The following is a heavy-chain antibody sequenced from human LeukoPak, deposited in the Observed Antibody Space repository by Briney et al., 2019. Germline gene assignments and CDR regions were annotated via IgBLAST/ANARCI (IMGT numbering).Heavy chain of an antibody. CDR2: IYYSGST. CDR1: GGSISSRSYY. Sequence: PSETLSFTCTVSGGSISSRSYYWGWIRQPPGKVLEWIGSIYYSGSTYYNPSLKSRVTISVDTSKSQFSLSLTSVTAADTAVYYCARRTFYYDSSGGNWFDPWGQGTLVTVSS. D-gene: IGHD3-22*01. J-gene: IGHJ5*02. CDR3: ARRTFYYDSSGGNWFDP. V-gene: IGHV4-39*01.